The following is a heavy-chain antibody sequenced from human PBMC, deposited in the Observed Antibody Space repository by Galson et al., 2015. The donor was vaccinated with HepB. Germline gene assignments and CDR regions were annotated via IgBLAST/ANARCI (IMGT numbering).Heavy chain of an antibody. CDR1: GGSISSYY. Sequence: ETLSLPCTVSGGSISSYYWSWIRQPPGKGLEWIGYIYYSGSTNYNPSLKSRVTISVDTSKNQFSLKLSSVTAADTAVYYCARDRSRDGYNDYWGQGTLVTVSS. V-gene: IGHV4-59*01. D-gene: IGHD5-24*01. CDR3: ARDRSRDGYNDY. CDR2: IYYSGST. J-gene: IGHJ4*02.